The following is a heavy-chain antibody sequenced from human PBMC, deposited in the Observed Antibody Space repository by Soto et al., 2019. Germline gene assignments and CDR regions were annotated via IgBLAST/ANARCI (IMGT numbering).Heavy chain of an antibody. V-gene: IGHV3-30*18. CDR1: GFTFSSYG. CDR3: AKDLRFKYFDY. J-gene: IGHJ4*02. CDR2: ISYDGSNK. D-gene: IGHD3-3*01. Sequence: GGSLRLSCAASGFTFSSYGMHWVRQAPGKGLEWVAVISYDGSNKYYADSVKGRFTISRDNSKNTLYLQMNSLRAEDTAVYYCAKDLRFKYFDYWGQGTLVTVSS.